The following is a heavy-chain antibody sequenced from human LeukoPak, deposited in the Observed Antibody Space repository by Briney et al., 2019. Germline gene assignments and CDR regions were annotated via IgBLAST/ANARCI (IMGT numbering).Heavy chain of an antibody. D-gene: IGHD1-7*01. Sequence: GGSLRLSCAASGITFSNIVMGWVRQVPGKGLEWVGQTVSEIDGGTTDYATPVKGRFTISRDDSKSTLYLQMNSLKIEDTAVYYCTTDEDWNYARKDVWGQGATVIVSS. J-gene: IGHJ6*02. V-gene: IGHV3-15*04. CDR2: TVSEIDGGTT. CDR1: GITFSNIV. CDR3: TTDEDWNYARKDV.